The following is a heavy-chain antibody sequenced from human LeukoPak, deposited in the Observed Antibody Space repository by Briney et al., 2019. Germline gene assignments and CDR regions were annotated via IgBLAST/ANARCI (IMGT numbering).Heavy chain of an antibody. V-gene: IGHV4-34*01. CDR1: GGSFSGYY. CDR2: IYYSGST. CDR3: SRGFVDIVTTIWDY. J-gene: IGHJ4*02. Sequence: PSETLSLTCAVYGGSFSGYYWGWIRQPPGKGLEWIGSIYYSGSTYYNPSLKSRVTILMDTSKNQFSLKLNSVTAADTAVYYCSRGFVDIVTTIWDYWGQGTLVTVSS. D-gene: IGHD5-12*01.